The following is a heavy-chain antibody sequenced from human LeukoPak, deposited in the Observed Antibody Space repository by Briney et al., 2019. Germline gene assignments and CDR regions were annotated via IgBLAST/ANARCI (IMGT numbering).Heavy chain of an antibody. V-gene: IGHV3-64D*09. Sequence: GGSLRLSCSASGFTFSSYDMYWVRQAPGKGLEYVSAISINGGSTYYADSVKGRFTISRDNSKNTLYLQMSSLRVEDTAVYYCVNDGSGGYDHDYWGQGTLVTVSS. CDR3: VNDGSGGYDHDY. D-gene: IGHD5-12*01. J-gene: IGHJ4*02. CDR2: ISINGGST. CDR1: GFTFSSYD.